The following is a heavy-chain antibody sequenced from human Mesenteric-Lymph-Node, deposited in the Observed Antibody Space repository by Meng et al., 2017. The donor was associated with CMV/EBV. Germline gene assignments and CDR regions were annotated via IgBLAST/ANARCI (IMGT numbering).Heavy chain of an antibody. CDR1: GFTVSSNY. CDR2: IYSGDNT. D-gene: IGHD1-26*01. V-gene: IGHV3-53*01. Sequence: GGSLRLSCAASGFTVSSNYMSWVRQAPGKGLEWVSIIYSGDNTYYADSVKGRFTISRDNFKNTLYLQMNSLRAEDTAVYYCARESGSYTGLWGQGTLVTVSS. J-gene: IGHJ4*02. CDR3: ARESGSYTGL.